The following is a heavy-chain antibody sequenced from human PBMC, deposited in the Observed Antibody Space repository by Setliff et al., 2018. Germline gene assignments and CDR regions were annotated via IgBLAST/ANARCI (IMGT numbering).Heavy chain of an antibody. CDR2: IWDDGVKK. CDR3: ARTCSGSGCYAGLES. V-gene: IGHV3-30-3*01. CDR1: GGSISSGT. D-gene: IGHD2-15*01. Sequence: LSLTCTVSGGSISSGTYYWGRIRQPPGKGLEWVAVIWDDGVKKYHADSVKGRFTISRDNSKNTLYLQMNSLRPEDTAVYYCARTCSGSGCYAGLESWGQGTPVTVSS. J-gene: IGHJ4*02.